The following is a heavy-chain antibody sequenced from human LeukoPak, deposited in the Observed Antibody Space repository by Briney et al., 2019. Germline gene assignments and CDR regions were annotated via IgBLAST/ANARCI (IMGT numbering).Heavy chain of an antibody. CDR2: IYYSGST. CDR3: ARAVLTYYYGSGSYSQPYGMDV. Sequence: PSETLSLTCTVSGGSISSGDYYWSWIRQHPGKGLEWIGYIYYSGSTYYNPSLKSRVTISVDTSKNQFSLKLSSVTAADTAVYYCARAVLTYYYGSGSYSQPYGMDVWGQGTTVTVSS. V-gene: IGHV4-31*03. CDR1: GGSISSGDYY. J-gene: IGHJ6*02. D-gene: IGHD3-10*01.